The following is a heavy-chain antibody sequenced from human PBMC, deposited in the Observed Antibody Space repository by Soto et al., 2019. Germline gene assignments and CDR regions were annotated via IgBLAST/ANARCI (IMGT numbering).Heavy chain of an antibody. CDR3: ARENTPEMTRGWFAP. J-gene: IGHJ5*02. V-gene: IGHV4-4*07. D-gene: IGHD3-10*01. CDR2: VHAGGSF. CDR1: GVPITDSY. Sequence: QAQLQVSGPGLVKPAESLSLICNVSGVPITDSYWSWIRQSPGKGLEWIGRVHAGGSFNYNPSLRRRAAISVDTSKSQVSLRLTSVTAADTAVYFCARENTPEMTRGWFAPWGQGTLVTVSS.